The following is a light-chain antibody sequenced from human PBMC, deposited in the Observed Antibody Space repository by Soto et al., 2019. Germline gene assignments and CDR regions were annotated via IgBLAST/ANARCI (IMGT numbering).Light chain of an antibody. J-gene: IGKJ1*01. CDR1: QSISNR. CDR2: DAS. V-gene: IGKV1-5*01. Sequence: DNQMNQSPSTLLASIGERVTITCRASQSISNRLACYQQKPGKAPKVLIYDASSLEGGVPSRFSGTGSATEFILTSSSLQPDDFATYHCQHYGVGWTFGQGAKVDIK. CDR3: QHYGVGWT.